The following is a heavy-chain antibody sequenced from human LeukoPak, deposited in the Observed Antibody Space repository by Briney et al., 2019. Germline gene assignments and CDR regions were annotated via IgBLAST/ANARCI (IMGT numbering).Heavy chain of an antibody. Sequence: GGSLRLSCAASGFTFSSYEMNWVRQAPGKGLEWVSYISSSGSTIYYADSVKGRFTISRDNAKNSLYLQMNSLRAEDTAVYYRARVGSGSYFDYWGQGTLVTVSS. D-gene: IGHD1-26*01. CDR2: ISSSGSTI. CDR1: GFTFSSYE. CDR3: ARVGSGSYFDY. V-gene: IGHV3-48*03. J-gene: IGHJ4*02.